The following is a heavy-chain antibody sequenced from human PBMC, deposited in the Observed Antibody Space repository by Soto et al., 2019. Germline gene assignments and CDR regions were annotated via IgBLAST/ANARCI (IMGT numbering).Heavy chain of an antibody. D-gene: IGHD6-6*01. J-gene: IGHJ4*02. CDR3: AKRSSASTFDY. Sequence: EVQLLESGGGLVQPGESLRLSCAASGFTFSSYAMSWVCQAPGKGLEWVSVISGSDDSTYYADSVKGRFTISRDNSKNTLYLQMNSLRAEDTAVYYCAKRSSASTFDYWGQGTLVTVSS. CDR1: GFTFSSYA. CDR2: ISGSDDST. V-gene: IGHV3-23*01.